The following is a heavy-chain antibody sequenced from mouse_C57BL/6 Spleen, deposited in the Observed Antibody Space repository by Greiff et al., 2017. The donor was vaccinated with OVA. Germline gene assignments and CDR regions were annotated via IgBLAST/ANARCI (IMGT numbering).Heavy chain of an antibody. V-gene: IGHV1-50*01. CDR2: IDPSDSYT. CDR1: GYTFTSYW. Sequence: QVQLQQSGAELVKPGASVKLSCKASGYTFTSYWMQWVKQRPGQGLEWIGEIDPSDSYTNYNQKFKGKATLTVDTSSSTAYMQLSSLTSEDSAVYYCARGDYGSSGYAMDYWGQGTSVTVSS. D-gene: IGHD1-1*01. CDR3: ARGDYGSSGYAMDY. J-gene: IGHJ4*01.